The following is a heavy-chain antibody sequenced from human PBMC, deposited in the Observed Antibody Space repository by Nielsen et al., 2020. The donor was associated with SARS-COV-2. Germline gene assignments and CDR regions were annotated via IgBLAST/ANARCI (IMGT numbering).Heavy chain of an antibody. J-gene: IGHJ4*02. Sequence: GGSLRLSCAASGFTFSSYSMNWVRQAPGKGLEWVSGISWNSGSIGYADSVKGRFTISRDNAKNSLSLQMNSLRAEDTAVYYCVRAIAAAGSYWGQGTLVTVSS. CDR3: VRAIAAAGSY. D-gene: IGHD6-13*01. CDR2: ISWNSGSI. CDR1: GFTFSSYS. V-gene: IGHV3-21*04.